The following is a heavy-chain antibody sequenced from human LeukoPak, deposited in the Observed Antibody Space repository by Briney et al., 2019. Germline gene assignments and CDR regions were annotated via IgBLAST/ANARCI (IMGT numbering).Heavy chain of an antibody. CDR1: GYTFTSYG. CDR3: ARDLPLLWFGELDLGRTYYYYGMDV. CDR2: ISAYNGNT. J-gene: IGHJ6*04. Sequence: ASVKVSCKASGYTFTSYGISWVRQAPGQGLEWMGWISAYNGNTNYAQKLQGRVTMTTDTSTSTAYMELRSLRSDDTAVYYCARDLPLLWFGELDLGRTYYYYGMDVWGKGTTVTVSS. D-gene: IGHD3-10*01. V-gene: IGHV1-18*04.